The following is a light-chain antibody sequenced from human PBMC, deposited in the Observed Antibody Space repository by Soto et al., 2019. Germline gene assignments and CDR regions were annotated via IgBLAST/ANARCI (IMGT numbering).Light chain of an antibody. CDR2: KAS. Sequence: DIQMTQSPSTLSASVGDRVTITCRASQSISSWLAWYQQKPGKAPMLLIYKASSLESGVPSRFSGSGSGTEFTLTISSLQPDDFATYYCQQYNTYRWTFGQGTKVEIK. CDR1: QSISSW. CDR3: QQYNTYRWT. J-gene: IGKJ1*01. V-gene: IGKV1-5*03.